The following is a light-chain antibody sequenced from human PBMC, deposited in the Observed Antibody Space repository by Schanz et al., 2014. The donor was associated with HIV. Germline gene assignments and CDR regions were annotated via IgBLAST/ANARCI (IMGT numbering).Light chain of an antibody. CDR2: EAS. CDR3: LQYNDYAYS. J-gene: IGKJ2*03. Sequence: DIQMTQSPSTLSASVGDRITITCRASQSISGWLAWYQQKPGEAPNLLISEASTLKSGVPSRFSGSGSGTDFTLTISSLQPDDFATYYCLQYNDYAYSFGQGTKLEIK. CDR1: QSISGW. V-gene: IGKV1-5*03.